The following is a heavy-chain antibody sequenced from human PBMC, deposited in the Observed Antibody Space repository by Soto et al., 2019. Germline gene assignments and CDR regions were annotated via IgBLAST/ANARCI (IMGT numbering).Heavy chain of an antibody. Sequence: SETLSLTSTVSGGPITGYHWSWIRQPAGKGLQWIGRIYSSGTINHNPSLKSRVTMSVDTSNNQISLRLTSVTAADTAVYYCARNALSALDVWGRGTTGTV. J-gene: IGHJ6*02. CDR1: GGPITGYH. CDR3: ARNALSALDV. CDR2: IYSSGTI. D-gene: IGHD1-1*01. V-gene: IGHV4-4*07.